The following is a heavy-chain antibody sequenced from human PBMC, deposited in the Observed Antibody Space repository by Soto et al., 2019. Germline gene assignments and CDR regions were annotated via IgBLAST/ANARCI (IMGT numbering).Heavy chain of an antibody. Sequence: EVQLLESGGGLVQPGGSLRLSCAASGFTFSSYAMSWVRQAPGKGLEWVSAISGSGGSTYYADSVKGRFTISRDNSKNTLYLQMSSLRAEDTAVYYCAKGGDGVWYAFDYWGQGTLVTVSS. CDR3: AKGGDGVWYAFDY. CDR1: GFTFSSYA. D-gene: IGHD2-15*01. V-gene: IGHV3-23*01. J-gene: IGHJ4*02. CDR2: ISGSGGST.